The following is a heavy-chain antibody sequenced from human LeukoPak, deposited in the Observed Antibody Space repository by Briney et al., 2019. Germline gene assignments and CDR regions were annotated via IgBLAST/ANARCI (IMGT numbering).Heavy chain of an antibody. D-gene: IGHD1-26*01. V-gene: IGHV1-8*02. CDR2: MNPNSGNT. CDR3: ARGAVEGVGAIALDY. Sequence: ASVKVSCKASGYTFTSYGISWVRQAPGQGLEWMGWMNPNSGNTGYAQKFQGRVTMTRNTSISTAYMELSSLRSEDTAVYYCARGAVEGVGAIALDYWGQGTLVTVSS. CDR1: GYTFTSYG. J-gene: IGHJ4*02.